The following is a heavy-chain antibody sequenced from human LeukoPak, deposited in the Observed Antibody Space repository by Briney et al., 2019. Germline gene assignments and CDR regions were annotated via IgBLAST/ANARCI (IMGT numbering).Heavy chain of an antibody. CDR1: GFTFTSYA. Sequence: GGSLRLSCAASGFTFTSYAMNWVRQAPGKGLEWVAFIRGGGAGARYADAAKGRFTISRDNSKDTLYLHMNNLRVWDTGTYYCAKSLASYDNDALDMWGQGTVVIVSS. D-gene: IGHD3-10*01. CDR2: IRGGGAGA. CDR3: AKSLASYDNDALDM. J-gene: IGHJ3*02. V-gene: IGHV3-23*01.